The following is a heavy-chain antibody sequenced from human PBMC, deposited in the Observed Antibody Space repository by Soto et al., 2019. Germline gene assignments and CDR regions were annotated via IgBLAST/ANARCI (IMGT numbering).Heavy chain of an antibody. J-gene: IGHJ4*02. CDR2: ISGSGGST. CDR3: AKDLRGRLSGYRRGMFVPRPFDY. CDR1: GFTFSTFA. Sequence: EVQLLESGGGLVQPGGSLRLSCATSGFTFSTFALSWVRQVPGRALEWVSTISGSGGSTYYADSVKGRFTISRDNSKTTLFLQMNSLRAEDTAVYYCAKDLRGRLSGYRRGMFVPRPFDYWGQGTLVTVSS. V-gene: IGHV3-23*01. D-gene: IGHD3-22*01.